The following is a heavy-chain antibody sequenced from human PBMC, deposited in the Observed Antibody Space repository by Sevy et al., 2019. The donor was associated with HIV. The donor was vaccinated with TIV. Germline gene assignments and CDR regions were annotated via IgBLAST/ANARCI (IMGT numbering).Heavy chain of an antibody. CDR1: GFTFSSYA. CDR2: ISYDGSNK. J-gene: IGHJ3*02. D-gene: IGHD3-22*01. Sequence: GGSLRLSCAASGFTFSSYAMHWVRQAPGKGLEWVAVISYDGSNKYYADSVKGRFTISRDNSKNTLYLQMNSLRAEDTAVYYCARGGGTYYYDSSGYYYGSHDAFDIWGQGTMVTVSS. V-gene: IGHV3-30-3*01. CDR3: ARGGGTYYYDSSGYYYGSHDAFDI.